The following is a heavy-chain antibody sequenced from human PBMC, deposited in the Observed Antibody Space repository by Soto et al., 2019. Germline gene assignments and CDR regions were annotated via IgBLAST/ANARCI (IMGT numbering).Heavy chain of an antibody. J-gene: IGHJ6*02. CDR2: IIPIFGTA. CDR1: GGTFSSYA. CDR3: ATLRYCSSTSCYDV. V-gene: IGHV1-69*13. D-gene: IGHD2-2*01. Sequence: SVKVSCKASGGTFSSYAISWARQAPGQGLEWMGGIIPIFGTANYAQKFQGRVTITADESTSTAYMELSSLRSEDTAVYYCATLRYCSSTSCYDVWGQGTTVTVSS.